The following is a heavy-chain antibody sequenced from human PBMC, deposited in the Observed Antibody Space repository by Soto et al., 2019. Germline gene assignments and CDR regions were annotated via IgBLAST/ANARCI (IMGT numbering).Heavy chain of an antibody. Sequence: PSETLSLTCTVSGGSIGSFYWSWIRQPPGKGLEWVGYVYYSGSTNYNPSLKIRVTILVATSKNQFSLSLSSVTAAGTAAYYCARDYRYAGFDSTGYYYGGHFDSWGQGTLVTVS. D-gene: IGHD3-22*01. CDR3: ARDYRYAGFDSTGYYYGGHFDS. CDR2: VYYSGST. J-gene: IGHJ4*02. CDR1: GGSIGSFY. V-gene: IGHV4-59*01.